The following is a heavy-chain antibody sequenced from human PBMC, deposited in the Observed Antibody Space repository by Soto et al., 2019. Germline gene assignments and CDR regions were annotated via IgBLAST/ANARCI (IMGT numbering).Heavy chain of an antibody. D-gene: IGHD6-19*01. Sequence: SETLSLTCTVSGGSISSHSWSWIRQPPGEGLEWIGHVYYSGSTNYNPSLKSRVTISVDTSKNQFSLKLSSVTAADTAVYYCARDHGPSYSSGWYGAYYYGMDVWGQGTTVT. CDR1: GGSISSHS. CDR3: ARDHGPSYSSGWYGAYYYGMDV. CDR2: VYYSGST. V-gene: IGHV4-59*11. J-gene: IGHJ6*02.